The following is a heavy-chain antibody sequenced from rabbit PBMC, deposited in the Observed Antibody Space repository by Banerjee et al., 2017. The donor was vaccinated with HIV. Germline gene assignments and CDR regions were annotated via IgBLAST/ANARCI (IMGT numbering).Heavy chain of an antibody. D-gene: IGHD1-1*01. CDR2: IYPDYGRT. CDR3: TRWYISSSGYYSDWLDL. V-gene: IGHV1S47*01. CDR1: GIDFSSYG. Sequence: QEQLVESGGGLVTLGGSLKLSCKASGIDFSSYGISWVRQAPGKGLEWIAYIYPDYGRTYYASWVNGRFTISLDNAQNTVFLQMTSLTAADTATYFCTRWYISSSGYYSDWLDLWGPGTLVTVS. J-gene: IGHJ5*01.